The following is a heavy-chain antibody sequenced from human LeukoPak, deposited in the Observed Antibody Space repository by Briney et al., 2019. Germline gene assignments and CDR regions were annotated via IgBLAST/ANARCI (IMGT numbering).Heavy chain of an antibody. V-gene: IGHV4-39*01. Sequence: TSETLSLTCTVSGASVSGSPYYWGWIRQPPGKGLEWIGSIYSSGSTYYNASLQSRVTISIETSENQISLRLNSVTAADTAIYYCAKSGGYGLIDYWGQGTLVTVSS. CDR2: IYSSGST. CDR1: GASVSGSPYY. D-gene: IGHD1-26*01. CDR3: AKSGGYGLIDY. J-gene: IGHJ4*02.